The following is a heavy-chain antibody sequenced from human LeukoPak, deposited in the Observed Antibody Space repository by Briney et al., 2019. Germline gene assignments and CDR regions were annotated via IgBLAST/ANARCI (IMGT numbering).Heavy chain of an antibody. D-gene: IGHD5-24*01. J-gene: IGHJ4*02. CDR3: ARHTSEGLQLHFDY. CDR1: GYRFTSYW. Sequence: PGEPLKISCKGSGYRFTSYWIGWGRRPPGKGLEWMGIIYPGDSDTRYSPSFQGQVTISADKSISTAYLQWSSLKASDTAMYYCARHTSEGLQLHFDYWGQGTLVTVSS. V-gene: IGHV5-51*01. CDR2: IYPGDSDT.